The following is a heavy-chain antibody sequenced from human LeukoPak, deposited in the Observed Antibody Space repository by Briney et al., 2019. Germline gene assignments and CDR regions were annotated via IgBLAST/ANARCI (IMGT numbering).Heavy chain of an antibody. CDR1: GFTFSSYA. V-gene: IGHV3-23*01. Sequence: GGSLRLSCAASGFTFSSYAMSWVRQPPGKGLEWVSAISGSGGSTYYADSVKGRFTISRDNSKNTLYLQMNSLRAEDTAVYYCAKATTHDYGDYVSYWGQGTLVTVSS. D-gene: IGHD4-17*01. J-gene: IGHJ4*02. CDR3: AKATTHDYGDYVSY. CDR2: ISGSGGST.